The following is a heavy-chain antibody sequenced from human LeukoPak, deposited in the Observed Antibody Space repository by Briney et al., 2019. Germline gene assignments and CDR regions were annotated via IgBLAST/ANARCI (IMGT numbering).Heavy chain of an antibody. CDR1: GFSFSTYG. J-gene: IGHJ3*02. D-gene: IGHD2-21*02. CDR2: MSSDGSVE. CDR3: ARDEKTSFGDLKNVFDI. Sequence: GGSLRLSCAASGFSFSTYGIHWVRQAPGKGLEWVAVMSSDGSVEYYADSVKGRFIISRDNSQSTLYLQMNSLRAADTAVYYCARDEKTSFGDLKNVFDIWGQGTLVTVSS. V-gene: IGHV3-30*03.